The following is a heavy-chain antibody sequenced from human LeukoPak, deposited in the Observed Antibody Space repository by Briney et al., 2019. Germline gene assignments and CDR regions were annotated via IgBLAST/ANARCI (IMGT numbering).Heavy chain of an antibody. D-gene: IGHD4-17*01. CDR1: GFTFSSYA. V-gene: IGHV3-30-3*01. J-gene: IGHJ4*02. CDR3: ARDVTDYGDYLDY. Sequence: GGSLRLSCAASGFTFSSYAMHWVRQAPGKGPEWVAVISYDGSNKYYADSVKGRFTISRDNSKNTLYLQMNSLRAEDTAVYYCARDVTDYGDYLDYWGQGTLVTVSS. CDR2: ISYDGSNK.